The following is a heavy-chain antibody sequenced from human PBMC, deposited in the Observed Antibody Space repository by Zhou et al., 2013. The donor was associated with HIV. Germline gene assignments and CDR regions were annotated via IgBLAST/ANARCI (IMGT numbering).Heavy chain of an antibody. D-gene: IGHD5-12*01. CDR3: ARPRWGGDSGYDFDY. Sequence: QVQLVQSGPEVKKPGASVKVSCKASGYTFANYGVSWVRQAPGQGLEWMGWINPKTGGTNYAQKFQGRVTMTRDTPITTAYMEVNGLTSDDTAIYYCARPRWGGDSGYDFDYWGQGTLVTVSS. CDR1: GYTFANYG. V-gene: IGHV1-2*02. CDR2: INPKTGGT. J-gene: IGHJ4*02.